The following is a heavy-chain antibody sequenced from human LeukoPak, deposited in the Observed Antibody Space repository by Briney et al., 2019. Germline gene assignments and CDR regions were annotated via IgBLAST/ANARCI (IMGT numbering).Heavy chain of an antibody. CDR2: ISGSGGST. J-gene: IGHJ5*02. V-gene: IGHV3-23*01. Sequence: GGSLRLSCAASGFTFSSYGMHWVRQAPGKGLEWVSAISGSGGSTYYADSVKGRFTISRDNSKNTLYLQMNSLRAEDTAVYYCAKRTTPNSGSYYNWFDPWGQGTLVTVSS. CDR3: AKRTTPNSGSYYNWFDP. D-gene: IGHD1-26*01. CDR1: GFTFSSYG.